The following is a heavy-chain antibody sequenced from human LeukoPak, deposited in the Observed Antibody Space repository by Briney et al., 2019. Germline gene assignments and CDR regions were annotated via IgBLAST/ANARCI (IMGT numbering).Heavy chain of an antibody. J-gene: IGHJ5*02. V-gene: IGHV3-21*06. Sequence: GGSLSLSYAASGFTLNSFDMNGLRLAPGEGQKLASSISTNTRYIYYRDSEKGRFTISRDDAKNSLYLQMNSLAVEDTAVYYCARADCSGSTCYLRHSWFDPWGQGTLVTVSS. CDR2: ISTNTRYI. CDR1: GFTLNSFD. CDR3: ARADCSGSTCYLRHSWFDP. D-gene: IGHD2-2*01.